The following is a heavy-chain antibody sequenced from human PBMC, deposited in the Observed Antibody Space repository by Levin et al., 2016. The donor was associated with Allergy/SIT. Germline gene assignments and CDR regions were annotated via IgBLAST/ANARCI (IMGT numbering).Heavy chain of an antibody. Sequence: WVRQAPGQGLEWMGIINPSGGSTSYAQKFQGRVTMTRDTSTSTVYMELSSLRSEDTAVYYCASRGRSYYDSSGYRYYYYGMDVWGQGTTVTVSS. D-gene: IGHD3-22*01. CDR3: ASRGRSYYDSSGYRYYYYGMDV. J-gene: IGHJ6*02. V-gene: IGHV1-46*01. CDR2: INPSGGST.